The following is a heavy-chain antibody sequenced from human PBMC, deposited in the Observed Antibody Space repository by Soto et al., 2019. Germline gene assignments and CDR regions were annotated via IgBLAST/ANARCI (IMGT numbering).Heavy chain of an antibody. V-gene: IGHV3-21*01. J-gene: IGHJ3*02. Sequence: GGSLRLSCAASGFTFSSYSMNWVRQAPGKGLEWVSSISSSSSYIYYADSVKGRFTISRDNAKNSLYLQMNSLRAEDTAVYYCARDLTGVAAVAGRYWGVAFDIWGQGTMVTVSS. CDR1: GFTFSSYS. D-gene: IGHD6-19*01. CDR2: ISSSSSYI. CDR3: ARDLTGVAAVAGRYWGVAFDI.